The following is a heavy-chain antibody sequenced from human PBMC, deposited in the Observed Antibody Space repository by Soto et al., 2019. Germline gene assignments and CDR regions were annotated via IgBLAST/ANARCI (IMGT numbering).Heavy chain of an antibody. CDR1: GGTSCNFV. CDR3: ARPKRSGYNRGDSYYHTMDV. V-gene: IGHV1-69*06. CDR2: ILPMFGAV. D-gene: IGHD3-3*01. J-gene: IGHJ6*02. Sequence: QLQLVQSGAEVKKSGSSVKVSCKASGGTSCNFVITWVRQVPGQGLEWLGGILPMFGAVKYAQNFQDRLTLPADRSANTAAMELGSLTSDDTAVYYCARPKRSGYNRGDSYYHTMDVWGHGTTVTVS.